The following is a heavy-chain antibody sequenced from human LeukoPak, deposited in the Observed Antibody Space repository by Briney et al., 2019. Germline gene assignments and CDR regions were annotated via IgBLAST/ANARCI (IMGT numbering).Heavy chain of an antibody. D-gene: IGHD2-15*01. V-gene: IGHV5-51*01. J-gene: IGHJ6*02. Sequence: GESLKISCKGSGYSFTTHWIAWVRQMPGKGLEWMGIIHPGDSDTRYSPSLQGQVTISAVKSISAAYLQWSSLKASDTAMYYCARAYGYCSAGSCYYYGMDVWDQGTTVTVSS. CDR2: IHPGDSDT. CDR3: ARAYGYCSAGSCYYYGMDV. CDR1: GYSFTTHW.